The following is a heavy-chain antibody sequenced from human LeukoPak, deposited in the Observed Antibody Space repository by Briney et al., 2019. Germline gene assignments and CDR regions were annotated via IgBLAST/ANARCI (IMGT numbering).Heavy chain of an antibody. D-gene: IGHD4-17*01. CDR1: GFTFSTYS. J-gene: IGHJ4*02. CDR3: ATSPTGTNDYFFDF. CDR2: ISTSSSYI. V-gene: IGHV3-21*01. Sequence: GGSLRLSCVASGFTFSTYSINWVRQAPGKGLEWVSSISTSSSYIFYADSVKGRFTISRDNAKNSLFLQMNSLRAEDTAVYYCATSPTGTNDYFFDFWGQGTLVTVSS.